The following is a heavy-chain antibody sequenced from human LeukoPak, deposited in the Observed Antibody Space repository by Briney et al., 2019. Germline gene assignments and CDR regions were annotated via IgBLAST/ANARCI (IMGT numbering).Heavy chain of an antibody. CDR1: GSSINSGNLY. CDR3: ARDGPYYYDSSGYYDAFDI. Sequence: PSQTLSRTCSVSGSSINSGNLYWSWIRQPAGKGLEWIGSIYHSGSTYYNPSLKSRVTMSLDTSKNQFSLKLSSVTAADTAVYYCARDGPYYYDSSGYYDAFDIWGQGTMVTVSS. D-gene: IGHD3-22*01. CDR2: IYHSGST. V-gene: IGHV4-61*02. J-gene: IGHJ3*02.